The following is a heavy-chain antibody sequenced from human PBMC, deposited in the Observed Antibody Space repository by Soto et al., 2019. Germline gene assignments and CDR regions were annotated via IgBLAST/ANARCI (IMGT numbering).Heavy chain of an antibody. J-gene: IGHJ4*02. CDR3: ASDRIRGTASFAH. Sequence: QVQLLESGGGVVQPGRSLRLSCAASGFSFNTYGMHWVRQAPGKGLEWVAVISYNGDKTFYAASMKGRFTISSGNPQSPLSLQMHSLGPGHTAVYYGASDRIRGTASFAHWRQGTLVTVAS. CDR1: GFSFNTYG. CDR2: ISYNGDKT. D-gene: IGHD2-21*01. V-gene: IGHV3-30*03.